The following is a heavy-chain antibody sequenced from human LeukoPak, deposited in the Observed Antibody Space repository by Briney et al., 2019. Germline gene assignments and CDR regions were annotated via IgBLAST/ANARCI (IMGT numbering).Heavy chain of an antibody. CDR1: GGTFSSYA. V-gene: IGHV1-69*05. CDR2: IIPIFGTA. J-gene: IGHJ4*02. D-gene: IGHD3-22*01. Sequence: SVKVSCRASGGTFSSYAISWVRQAPGQGLEWMGGIIPIFGTANYAQKFQGRVTITTDESTSTAYMELSSLRSEDTAVYYCARDRGATYDSSGYYDYWGQGTLVTVSS. CDR3: ARDRGATYDSSGYYDY.